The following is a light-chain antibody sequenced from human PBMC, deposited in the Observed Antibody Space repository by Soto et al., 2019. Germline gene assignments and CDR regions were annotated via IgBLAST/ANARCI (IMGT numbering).Light chain of an antibody. J-gene: IGLJ3*02. CDR3: TSYPTSSPYGV. CDR1: SSDVGGYNY. CDR2: DVT. V-gene: IGLV2-14*03. Sequence: QSVLTQPASVSGSPGQSITISCTGTSSDVGGYNYVSWYQHHPGKAPKLMIYDVTNRPSGVSNRFSGSKSGNTASLTISGLQAEDEADYYCTSYPTSSPYGVFGGGTKLTVL.